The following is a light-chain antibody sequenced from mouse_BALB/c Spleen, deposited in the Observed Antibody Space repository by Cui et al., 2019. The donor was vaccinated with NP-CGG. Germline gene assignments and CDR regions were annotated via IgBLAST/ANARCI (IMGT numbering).Light chain of an antibody. Sequence: QAFLTPESAPTTSPGETVTLTCRSSTGPVTTSNYANWVQEKPDHLFTGLIGGTNNRAPGVPARFSGSLIGDKAALSITGAQTEDEAIYFCALWYSNHWVFGGGTKLTVL. CDR1: TGPVTTSNY. J-gene: IGLJ1*01. CDR2: GTN. CDR3: ALWYSNHWV. V-gene: IGLV1*01.